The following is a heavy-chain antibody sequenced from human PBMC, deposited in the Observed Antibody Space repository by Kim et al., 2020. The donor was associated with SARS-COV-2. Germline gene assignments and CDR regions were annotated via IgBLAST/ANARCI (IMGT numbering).Heavy chain of an antibody. J-gene: IGHJ1*01. D-gene: IGHD6-19*01. Sequence: GGSLRLSCAASGFTFNIYAMSWVRQAPGKGLEWVSGIRGSGESTTYADSVKGRFTISRDNSKNTLYLQMDRLRVDDTAPYYCAEISSGSSGWFEYFQHWGQGTLVTVSS. CDR3: AEISSGSSGWFEYFQH. CDR1: GFTFNIYA. CDR2: IRGSGEST. V-gene: IGHV3-23*01.